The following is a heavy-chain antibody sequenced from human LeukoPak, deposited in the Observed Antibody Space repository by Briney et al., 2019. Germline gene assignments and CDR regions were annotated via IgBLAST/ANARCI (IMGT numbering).Heavy chain of an antibody. V-gene: IGHV4-59*01. CDR3: ARESKYYYDSSGYFEN. Sequence: PSETLSLTCTVSGGSISSYYWSWIQQPPGKGLEWIGYIYYSGSTNYNPSLKSRVTISVDTSKSQFSLKLSSVTAADTAVYYCARESKYYYDSSGYFENWGQGTLVTVSS. D-gene: IGHD3-22*01. CDR2: IYYSGST. CDR1: GGSISSYY. J-gene: IGHJ4*02.